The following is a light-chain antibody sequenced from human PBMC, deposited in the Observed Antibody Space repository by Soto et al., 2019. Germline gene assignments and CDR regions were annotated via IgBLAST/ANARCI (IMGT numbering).Light chain of an antibody. CDR3: QQYGGSSLVT. CDR1: QSVSNSY. J-gene: IGKJ4*01. V-gene: IGKV3-20*01. CDR2: GAS. Sequence: EIVLTQSPGTLSLSPGERATLSCRASQSVSNSYLAWYQQKAGQAPRLLIYGASNRATGIPDRFSGTGSGTDVTITITRLQPEDFAVYYCQQYGGSSLVTIGVGTKVEIK.